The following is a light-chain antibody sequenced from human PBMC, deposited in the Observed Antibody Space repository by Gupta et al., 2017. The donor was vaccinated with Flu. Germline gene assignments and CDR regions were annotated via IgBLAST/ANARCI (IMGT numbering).Light chain of an antibody. CDR2: DAS. V-gene: IGKV3-11*01. J-gene: IGKJ4*01. CDR3: QQRSNWPQGPSLT. Sequence: EIVFTQSPATLSLSPGERATLSCRASQSVSSYLAWYQQKPGQAPRLLIYDASNRATGIPARFSGSGSGTDFTLTISSLEPEDFAVYYCQQRSNWPQGPSLTFGGGTKVEIK. CDR1: QSVSSY.